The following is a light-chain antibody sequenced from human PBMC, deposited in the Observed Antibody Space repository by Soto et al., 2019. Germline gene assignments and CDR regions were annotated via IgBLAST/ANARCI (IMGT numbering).Light chain of an antibody. J-gene: IGKJ4*01. CDR1: QSVSSN. V-gene: IGKV3-15*01. CDR2: GAS. Sequence: EIVMTQSPATLSVSPGERATLSCRASQSVSSNLAWYQQKPGQAPRLLIYGASTRATGIPARFSGSGSGTEFTLTISSLQPEDFAVYYCQQYNNWPPLLTFGGGTKVEIK. CDR3: QQYNNWPPLLT.